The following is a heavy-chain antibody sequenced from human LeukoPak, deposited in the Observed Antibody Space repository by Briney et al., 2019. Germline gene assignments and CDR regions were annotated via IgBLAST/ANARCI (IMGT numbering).Heavy chain of an antibody. J-gene: IGHJ4*02. V-gene: IGHV3-7*01. D-gene: IGHD3-3*01. CDR2: IKQDGSEK. CDR1: GFSFSDYW. CDR3: ARGWNYAFRFDY. Sequence: GGSLRLSCAASGFSFSDYWMTWVRQAPGKGLDWVAHIKQDGSEKYYVDSIKGRFTISRDNAKNLVYLQMNSLRADDTAVYYCARGWNYAFRFDYWGQGTLVTVSS.